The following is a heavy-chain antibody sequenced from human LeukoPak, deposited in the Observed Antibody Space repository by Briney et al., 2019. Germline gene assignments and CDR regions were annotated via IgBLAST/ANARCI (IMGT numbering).Heavy chain of an antibody. V-gene: IGHV4-39*07. CDR1: GGSVSRNSDY. J-gene: IGHJ4*02. D-gene: IGHD6-25*01. Sequence: SETLSLTCTVSGGSVSRNSDYWGWIRQPPGKGLEWIGSIYYGGSTYYNPSLKSRVTISVDTSKNQFSLKLSSVTAADTAVYYCARVTSGYSSAGGVGYWGQGTLVTVSS. CDR2: IYYGGST. CDR3: ARVTSGYSSAGGVGY.